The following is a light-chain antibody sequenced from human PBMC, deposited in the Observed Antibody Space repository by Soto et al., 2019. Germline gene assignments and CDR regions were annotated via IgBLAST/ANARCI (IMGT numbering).Light chain of an antibody. J-gene: IGLJ1*01. CDR3: QSYDSSLSAFYV. V-gene: IGLV1-40*01. Sequence: QSVLRQPPSVSGAPGQRVTISCTGSSSNIGAGYAVHWYQQLPGTAPKLLIYENTNRPSGVPDRFSGSKSGTSASLAITGLQAEDEADYYCQSYDSSLSAFYVFGPGTKLTV. CDR2: ENT. CDR1: SSNIGAGYA.